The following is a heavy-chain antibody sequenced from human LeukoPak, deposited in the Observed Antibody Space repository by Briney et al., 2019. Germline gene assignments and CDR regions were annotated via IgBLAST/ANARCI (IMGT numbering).Heavy chain of an antibody. V-gene: IGHV3-23*01. CDR2: ISGSGAGT. Sequence: PGGSLRLSCAASGFAFSTYGMSWVRQAPGKGPEWVSAISGSGAGTYYADSMKGRFTISRDNSKNTLYLQINSLRAEDTALYYCAKDLSWGLDYWAWEPWSPSPQ. CDR3: AKDLSWGLDY. CDR1: GFAFSTYG. J-gene: IGHJ4*02. D-gene: IGHD7-27*01.